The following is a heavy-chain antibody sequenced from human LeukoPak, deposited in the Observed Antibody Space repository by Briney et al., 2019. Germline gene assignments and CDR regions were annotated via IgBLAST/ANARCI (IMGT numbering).Heavy chain of an antibody. D-gene: IGHD4-23*01. CDR1: GGSISSYY. CDR3: ARRGGHGGSFDY. V-gene: IGHV4-59*08. CDR2: IYYSGST. J-gene: IGHJ4*02. Sequence: SETLSLTCTVSGGSISSYYWSWIRQPPGKGLEWIGYIYYSGSTNYNPSLKSRVTISVDTSKNHFSLKLSSVTAADTAVYYCARRGGHGGSFDYWGQGTLVTVSS.